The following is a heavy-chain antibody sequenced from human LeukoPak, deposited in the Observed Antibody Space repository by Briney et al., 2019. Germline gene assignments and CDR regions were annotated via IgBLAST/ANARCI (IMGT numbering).Heavy chain of an antibody. D-gene: IGHD5-18*01. CDR2: INGDGSST. J-gene: IGHJ4*02. Sequence: PGGSLRLSCVVSKFTFSNYWMHWVRQAPGEGLVWVSRINGDGSSTAYADSVKGRFTISRDNAKNTLYLQMNSLGAEDTAVYYCARVRYSYGLLDYWGQGTLVTVSS. CDR1: KFTFSNYW. CDR3: ARVRYSYGLLDY. V-gene: IGHV3-74*01.